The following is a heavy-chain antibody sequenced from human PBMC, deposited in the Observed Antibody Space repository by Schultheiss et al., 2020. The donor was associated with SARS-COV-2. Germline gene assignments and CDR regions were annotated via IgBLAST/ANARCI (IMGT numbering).Heavy chain of an antibody. V-gene: IGHV3-30*19. CDR1: GFTFSSYG. Sequence: GSLRLSCAASGFTFSSYGMHWVRQAPGKGLEWVAVMSYDGTIKYYANSVKGRFAISRDNSKNTLHLQMDSLRPEDTAVYYCANSGPYDFWSGYQNYFDYWGQGTLVTVSS. D-gene: IGHD3-3*01. CDR2: MSYDGTIK. J-gene: IGHJ4*02. CDR3: ANSGPYDFWSGYQNYFDY.